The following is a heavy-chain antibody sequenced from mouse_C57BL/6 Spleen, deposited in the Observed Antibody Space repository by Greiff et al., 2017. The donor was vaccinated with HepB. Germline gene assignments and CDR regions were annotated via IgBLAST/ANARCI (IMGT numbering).Heavy chain of an antibody. CDR1: GFTFSSYA. CDR3: ARHYYGSPYFDY. V-gene: IGHV5-4*01. D-gene: IGHD1-1*01. J-gene: IGHJ2*01. Sequence: EVQLVESGGGLVKPGGSLKLSCAASGFTFSSYAMSWVRQTPEKRLEWVATISDGGSYTYYPDNVKGRFTISRDNAKNNLYLQMSHLKSEDTAMYYCARHYYGSPYFDYWGQGTTLTVSS. CDR2: ISDGGSYT.